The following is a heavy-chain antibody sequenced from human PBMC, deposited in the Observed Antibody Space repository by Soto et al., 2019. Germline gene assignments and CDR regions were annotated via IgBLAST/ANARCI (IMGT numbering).Heavy chain of an antibody. CDR1: GGSISSGGYS. Sequence: SETLSLTCAVSGGSISSGGYSWSWIRQPPGKGLEWIGYIYHSGSTYYNPSLKSRVTISVDRSKNQFSLKLSSVIAADTAVYYCARQNYYYGMDVWGQGTTVTVSS. CDR2: IYHSGST. CDR3: ARQNYYYGMDV. J-gene: IGHJ6*02. V-gene: IGHV4-30-2*01.